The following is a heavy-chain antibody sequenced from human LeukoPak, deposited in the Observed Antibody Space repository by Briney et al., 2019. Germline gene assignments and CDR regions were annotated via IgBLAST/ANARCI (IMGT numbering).Heavy chain of an antibody. CDR1: GFTVSSNY. CDR2: IYSGGST. D-gene: IGHD6-19*01. V-gene: IGHV3-53*01. Sequence: GGSLRLSCAASGFTVSSNYMSWVRQAPGKGLEWVSVIYSGGSTYYADSVKGRFTTSRDNSKNTLYLQMNSLRAVDTAVYYCAISSGWYLGNFDYWGQGTLVTVSS. J-gene: IGHJ4*02. CDR3: AISSGWYLGNFDY.